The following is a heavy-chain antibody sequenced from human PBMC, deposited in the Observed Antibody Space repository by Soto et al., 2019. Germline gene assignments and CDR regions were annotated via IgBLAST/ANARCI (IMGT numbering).Heavy chain of an antibody. CDR2: ISGSGGST. D-gene: IGHD3-3*01. V-gene: IGHV3-23*01. Sequence: GGSLRLSCAASGFTFSSDAMSWVRQAPGKGLEWVSAISGSGGSTYYADSVKGRFTISRDNSKNTLYLQMNSLRAEDTAVYYCAKESGVLRFLEWLLLNYFDYWGQGTLVTVSS. CDR1: GFTFSSDA. CDR3: AKESGVLRFLEWLLLNYFDY. J-gene: IGHJ4*02.